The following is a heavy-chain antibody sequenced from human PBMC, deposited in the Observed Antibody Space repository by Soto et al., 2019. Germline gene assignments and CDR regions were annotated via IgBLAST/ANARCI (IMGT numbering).Heavy chain of an antibody. CDR2: IWYDGSNK. J-gene: IGHJ4*02. CDR1: GFTFSSYG. Sequence: QVQLVESGGGVVQPGRSLRLSCAASGFTFSSYGMHWVRQAPGKGLEWVAVIWYDGSNKYYADSVKGRFTISRDNSKNTLYLQMNSLRAEDTAVYYCARAFRITFGGVSAGVDYWGQGTLVTVSS. D-gene: IGHD3-16*01. V-gene: IGHV3-33*01. CDR3: ARAFRITFGGVSAGVDY.